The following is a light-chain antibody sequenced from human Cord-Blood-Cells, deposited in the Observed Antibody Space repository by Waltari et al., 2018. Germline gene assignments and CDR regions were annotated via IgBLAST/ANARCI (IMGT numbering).Light chain of an antibody. CDR2: SAS. J-gene: IGKJ4*01. V-gene: IGKV1-27*01. CDR3: QKYNSAPLT. Sequence: DIQMTHSPSSLSASVGDRVTLTCRASQGISNYVAWYQQKPGKVPKLLISSASTLQSWVPSRFSGSGSGTDFTLTSSSLQPEDVATYYGQKYNSAPLTFGGGTKVEIK. CDR1: QGISNY.